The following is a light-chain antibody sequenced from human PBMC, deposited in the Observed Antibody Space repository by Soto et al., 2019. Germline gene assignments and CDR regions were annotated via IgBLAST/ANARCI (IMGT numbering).Light chain of an antibody. V-gene: IGLV2-8*01. CDR3: SSSAGRNSPHVL. CDR1: SSDVGAYEH. CDR2: DVI. Sequence: QSALTQPPSASGSPGQSVTISCTGSSSDVGAYEHVSWYQQHPGKAPKLIIYDVINRPSGFPDRFSGSKSGNTASLTVSGSQAEDEDDYNYSSSAGRNSPHVLFGGGTKVTVL. J-gene: IGLJ2*01.